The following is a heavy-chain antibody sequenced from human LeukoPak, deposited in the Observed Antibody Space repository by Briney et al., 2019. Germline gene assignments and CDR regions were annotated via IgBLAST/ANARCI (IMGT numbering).Heavy chain of an antibody. J-gene: IGHJ6*02. CDR3: ARDPLRSTWSTYNNAMDV. Sequence: ASVTVSCKASGYSFTIYAINWVRQAPGQGLEWVGWISAYNGNTDYAQKVQGRVTMTTDASTSTAHMELVSLTSDDTAVYYCARDPLRSTWSTYNNAMDVWGQGTTVTVS. CDR1: GYSFTIYA. D-gene: IGHD6-13*01. CDR2: ISAYNGNT. V-gene: IGHV1-18*04.